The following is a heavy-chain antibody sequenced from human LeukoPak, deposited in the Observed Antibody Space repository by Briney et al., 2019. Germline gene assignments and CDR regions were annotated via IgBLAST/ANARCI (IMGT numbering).Heavy chain of an antibody. D-gene: IGHD2-2*01. Sequence: SETLSLTCAVSGYSISSGYYWGWIRQPPGKGLEWIGSICHSGSTYYNPSLKSRVTISVDTSKNQFSLKLSSVTAADTAVYYCARHARHAPFDYWGQGTLVTVSS. V-gene: IGHV4-38-2*01. CDR2: ICHSGST. CDR3: ARHARHAPFDY. J-gene: IGHJ4*02. CDR1: GYSISSGYY.